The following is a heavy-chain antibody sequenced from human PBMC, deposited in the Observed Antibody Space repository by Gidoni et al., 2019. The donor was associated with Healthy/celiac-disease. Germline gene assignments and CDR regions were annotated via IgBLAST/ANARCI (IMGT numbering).Heavy chain of an antibody. Sequence: QVQLVESGGGVVQPGRSLRLSCAASGFTFRSYGMHWVRPAPGNGLEWVAVIWYDGSNKYYADSVKGRFTISRDNSKNTLYLQMNSLRAEDTAVYYCARGAGIVGATWPFDYWGQGTLVTVSS. J-gene: IGHJ4*02. CDR2: IWYDGSNK. CDR1: GFTFRSYG. V-gene: IGHV3-33*01. CDR3: ARGAGIVGATWPFDY. D-gene: IGHD1-26*01.